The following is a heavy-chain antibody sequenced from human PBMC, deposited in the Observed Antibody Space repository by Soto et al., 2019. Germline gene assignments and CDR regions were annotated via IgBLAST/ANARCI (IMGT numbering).Heavy chain of an antibody. J-gene: IGHJ5*02. CDR3: AHRERGLWFVESRVVHNWFDP. D-gene: IGHD3-10*01. Sequence: QITLKESGPTLVKPTQTLTLTCTFSGFSLSTSGVGVGWISQPTGKALEWLALIYWDDDKRYSPSLKSRLTITKDTSKNQVVLTMTNMDPVDTATYYCAHRERGLWFVESRVVHNWFDPWGQGTLVTVSS. CDR2: IYWDDDK. V-gene: IGHV2-5*02. CDR1: GFSLSTSGVG.